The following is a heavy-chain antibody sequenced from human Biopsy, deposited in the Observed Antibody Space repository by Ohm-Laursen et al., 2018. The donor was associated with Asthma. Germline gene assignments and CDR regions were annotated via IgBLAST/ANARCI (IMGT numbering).Heavy chain of an antibody. CDR3: ARAHYPNLSGSWNHAFAF. J-gene: IGHJ3*01. CDR2: INAGNGNT. D-gene: IGHD6-13*01. CDR1: GYTFTSYA. V-gene: IGHV1-3*01. Sequence: SSVKVSCKVSGYTFTSYAMHWVRQAPGQRLEWMGWINAGNGNTKYSQKFQGRVTITRDTSASTAYMDLSSLRSEDTAVYYCARAHYPNLSGSWNHAFAFWGQGTLVTVSS.